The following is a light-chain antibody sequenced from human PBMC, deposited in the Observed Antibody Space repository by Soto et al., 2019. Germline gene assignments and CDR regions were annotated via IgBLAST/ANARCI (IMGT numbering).Light chain of an antibody. CDR2: AS. CDR1: QSVSDSY. J-gene: IGKJ3*01. CDR3: QHYGTSAL. Sequence: EIVFTQSPGTLSLSPGERSTLSCRASQSVSDSYLAWYQQKPGQAPRLLIYASSRATGIPDRFSGSGSGTDFTLTISRLEPEDFAVYYCQHYGTSALFGPGTKVDIK. V-gene: IGKV3-20*01.